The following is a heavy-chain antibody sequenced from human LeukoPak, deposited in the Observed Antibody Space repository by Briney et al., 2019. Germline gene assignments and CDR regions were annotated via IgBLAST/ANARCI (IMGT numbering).Heavy chain of an antibody. CDR2: ISSSGSTI. D-gene: IGHD3-3*01. CDR1: GFTFSDYY. J-gene: IGHJ4*02. Sequence: GGSLRLSCAASGFTFSDYYMSWIRQAPGKGLEWVSYISSSGSTIYYADSVKGRFTVSRDNSRNTLYLQMNSLRPEDTAVYYCAKEAETVTIFGAIDYWGQGTLVTVSS. CDR3: AKEAETVTIFGAIDY. V-gene: IGHV3-11*04.